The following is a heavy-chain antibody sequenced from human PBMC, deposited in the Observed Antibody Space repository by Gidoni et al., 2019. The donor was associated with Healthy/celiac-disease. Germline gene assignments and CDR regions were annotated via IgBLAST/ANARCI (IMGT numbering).Heavy chain of an antibody. CDR3: ARALPAMGYFDL. D-gene: IGHD5-18*01. J-gene: IGHJ2*01. V-gene: IGHV4-59*01. CDR1: GGSISSYY. Sequence: QVQLQESGPGLVKPSETLSLTCTVSGGSISSYYWSWIRQPPGKGLEWIGYIYYSGSTNYNPSLKSRVTISVDTSKNQFSLKLSSVTAADTAVYYCARALPAMGYFDLWGRGTLVTVSS. CDR2: IYYSGST.